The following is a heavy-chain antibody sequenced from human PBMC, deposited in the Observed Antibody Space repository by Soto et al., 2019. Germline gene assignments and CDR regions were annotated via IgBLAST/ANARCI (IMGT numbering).Heavy chain of an antibody. CDR2: IIPMFGTP. Sequence: QVHLVQSGAEVKKPGSSVKVSCKTSGGPFSSYAINWVRQAPGQGLEWMGGIIPMFGTPNYAQKFQDRVTITADESTRTAYMALSSLRSEDTAVYYCAVPYGDYEDAYAFDMWGQGTMVTVSS. CDR1: GGPFSSYA. D-gene: IGHD4-17*01. V-gene: IGHV1-69*12. CDR3: AVPYGDYEDAYAFDM. J-gene: IGHJ3*02.